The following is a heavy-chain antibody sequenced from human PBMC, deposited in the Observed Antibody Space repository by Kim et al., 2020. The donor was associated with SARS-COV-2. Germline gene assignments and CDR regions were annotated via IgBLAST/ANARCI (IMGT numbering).Heavy chain of an antibody. Sequence: SETLSLTCTVSGGSISSGSYYWSWIRQPAGKGLEWIGRIYTSGSTNYNPSLKSRVTISVDTSKNQFSLKLSSVTAADTAVYYCARDQQSYYDSSGYSPTSYNWFDPWGQGTLVTVSS. CDR3: ARDQQSYYDSSGYSPTSYNWFDP. V-gene: IGHV4-61*02. CDR1: GGSISSGSYY. J-gene: IGHJ5*02. D-gene: IGHD3-22*01. CDR2: IYTSGST.